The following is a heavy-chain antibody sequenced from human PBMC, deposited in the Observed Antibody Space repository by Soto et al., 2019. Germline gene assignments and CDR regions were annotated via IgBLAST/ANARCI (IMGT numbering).Heavy chain of an antibody. CDR1: GGSISNFY. D-gene: IGHD2-21*02. J-gene: IGHJ3*01. Sequence: QVQLHESGPGLVKPSETLSLTCTVSGGSISNFYWSWIRQSPGRGLEWIGYGYMYYSGSTYYNPSLESRVTISVDTSKNQISLRLTSVTADDTALYYCARGSLSTETANALDAWGPGTMVTVSS. CDR2: MYYSGST. V-gene: IGHV4-59*01. CDR3: ARGSLSTETANALDA.